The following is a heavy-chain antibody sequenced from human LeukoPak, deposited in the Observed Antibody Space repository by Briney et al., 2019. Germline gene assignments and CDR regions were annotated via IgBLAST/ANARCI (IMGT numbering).Heavy chain of an antibody. V-gene: IGHV3-23*01. J-gene: IGHJ4*02. CDR3: AKVLGPYGDYDLFDY. D-gene: IGHD4-17*01. Sequence: PGGSLRLSCAASGFTFSSYAMSGVRQAPGKGLEWVSAISGSGGSTYYADSVKGRFTISRDNSKNTLYLQMNSLRAEDTAVYYCAKVLGPYGDYDLFDYWGQGTLVTVSS. CDR2: ISGSGGST. CDR1: GFTFSSYA.